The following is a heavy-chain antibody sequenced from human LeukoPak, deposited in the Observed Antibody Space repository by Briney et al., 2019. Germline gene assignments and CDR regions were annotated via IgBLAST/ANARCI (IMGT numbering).Heavy chain of an antibody. V-gene: IGHV3-30*02. Sequence: GGSLRLSCAASGLTFSSYGMHWVRQAPGKGLEWVAFIRYDGSNKYYADSVKGRFTISRDNSKNTLYLQMNSLRAEDTAVYYCAKSAAIAHHYYYYMDVWGKGTTVTVSS. CDR3: AKSAAIAHHYYYYMDV. D-gene: IGHD2-2*02. J-gene: IGHJ6*03. CDR2: IRYDGSNK. CDR1: GLTFSSYG.